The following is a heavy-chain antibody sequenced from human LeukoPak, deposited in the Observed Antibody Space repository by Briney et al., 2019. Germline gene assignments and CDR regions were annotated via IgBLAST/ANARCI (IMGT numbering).Heavy chain of an antibody. CDR2: IIPSFGTA. V-gene: IGHV1-69*05. Sequence: GASVKVSFKASVCTFSSYAISWMRQAPAQGLEWMGRIIPSFGTANYAQKFQGRVTINTAEPTTTHYMELRSLRSEDTAVYYCATTGIAAAGTSDGFDYWGQGTLVTVSS. D-gene: IGHD6-13*01. CDR1: VCTFSSYA. CDR3: ATTGIAAAGTSDGFDY. J-gene: IGHJ4*02.